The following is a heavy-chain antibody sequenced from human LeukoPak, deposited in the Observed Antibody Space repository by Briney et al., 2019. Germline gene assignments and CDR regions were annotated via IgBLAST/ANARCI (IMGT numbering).Heavy chain of an antibody. CDR3: ARDWGTYFDY. CDR1: GGSISSGGSR. CDR2: IYYSGST. V-gene: IGHV4-31*03. Sequence: SETLSLTCNVSGGSISSGGSRWSWIRQHPGKGLEWIGYIYYSGSTYYNPSLESRLTMSVDTSKNQFSMHLTSVTAADTAVYYCARDWGTYFDYWGQGTLVTVSS. D-gene: IGHD7-27*01. J-gene: IGHJ4*02.